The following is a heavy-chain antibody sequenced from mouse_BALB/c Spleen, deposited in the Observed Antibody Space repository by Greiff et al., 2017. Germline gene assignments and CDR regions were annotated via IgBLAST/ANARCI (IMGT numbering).Heavy chain of an antibody. D-gene: IGHD1-1*01. J-gene: IGHJ1*01. CDR3: ARVYGSRRYFDV. Sequence: EVKVVESGGGLVQPGGSRKLSCAASGFTFSDYGMAWVRQAPGKGPEWVAFISNLAYSIYYADTVTGRFTISRENAKNTLYLEMSSLRSEDTAMYYCARVYGSRRYFDVWGAGTTVTVSS. CDR1: GFTFSDYG. V-gene: IGHV5-15*02. CDR2: ISNLAYSI.